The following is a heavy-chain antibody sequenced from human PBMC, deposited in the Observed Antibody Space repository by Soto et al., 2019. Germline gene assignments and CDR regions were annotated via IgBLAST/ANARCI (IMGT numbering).Heavy chain of an antibody. J-gene: IGHJ2*01. CDR3: ASWGFIVATNWYFDL. Sequence: EAQLVESGGGLVQPGGSLRLSCAASGFTFSSYWMSWVRQAPGKXLEWVANIKQDGNEESYVDSVKGRFTISRDNTKNSLFLQMNSLRAEDTAVYYCASWGFIVATNWYFDLWGRGTLVTVSS. D-gene: IGHD5-12*01. CDR2: IKQDGNEE. CDR1: GFTFSSYW. V-gene: IGHV3-7*01.